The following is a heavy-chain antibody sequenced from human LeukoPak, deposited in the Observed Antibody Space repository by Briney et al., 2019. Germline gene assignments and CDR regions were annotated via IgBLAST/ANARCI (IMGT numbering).Heavy chain of an antibody. V-gene: IGHV1-24*01. D-gene: IGHD1-7*01. CDR1: GYTLTELS. CDR3: ATGYNWNYDFDY. J-gene: IGHJ4*02. Sequence: ASVKVSCKVSGYTLTELSMHWVRQAPGKGLEWMGGLDPEDGETIYAQKFQGRVTMTEDTSTDTAYMELNSLRSEDTAVYYCATGYNWNYDFDYWGQGTLVTVSS. CDR2: LDPEDGET.